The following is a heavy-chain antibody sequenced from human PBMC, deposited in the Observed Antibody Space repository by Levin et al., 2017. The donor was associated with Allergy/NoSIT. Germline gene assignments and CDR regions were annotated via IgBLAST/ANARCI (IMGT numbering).Heavy chain of an antibody. CDR1: GGSISSYY. Sequence: SETLSLTCTVSGGSISSYYWSWIRQPPGKGLEYIGFIYFSGTSNYNPSLKSRVTMSVDTSKNQFSLKLTSVTAADTAVYYCAREIGQLGWFDPWGQGTLVTVSA. J-gene: IGHJ5*02. CDR2: IYFSGTS. CDR3: AREIGQLGWFDP. V-gene: IGHV4-59*01. D-gene: IGHD6-6*01.